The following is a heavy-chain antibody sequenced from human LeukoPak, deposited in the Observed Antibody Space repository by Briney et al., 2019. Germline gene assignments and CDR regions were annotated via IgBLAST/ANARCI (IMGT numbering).Heavy chain of an antibody. J-gene: IGHJ3*02. Sequence: SETLSLTCAVSGASISNNNWWSWVRQPPGKGLEWIGEIYHSGSTNYNPSLKSRVTISVDKSKNQFSLKLNSVTAADTAVYYCARYNSIRWFGEEGVDAFDIWGQGTMVTVSS. CDR2: IYHSGST. D-gene: IGHD3-10*01. V-gene: IGHV4-4*02. CDR3: ARYNSIRWFGEEGVDAFDI. CDR1: GASISNNNW.